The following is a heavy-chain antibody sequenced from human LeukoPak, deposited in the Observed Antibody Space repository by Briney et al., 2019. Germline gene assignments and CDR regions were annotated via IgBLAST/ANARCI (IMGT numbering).Heavy chain of an antibody. J-gene: IGHJ6*03. Sequence: SENLSLTCAVYGGSFSGYYWSWIRQPPGKGLEWIGYIYYSGSTNYNPSLKGRVTISVDTSKNQFSLKLSSVTAADTAVYYCARGPAYYDFWSGYSYYYMDVWGKGTTVTVSS. CDR1: GGSFSGYY. D-gene: IGHD3-3*01. V-gene: IGHV4-59*01. CDR2: IYYSGST. CDR3: ARGPAYYDFWSGYSYYYMDV.